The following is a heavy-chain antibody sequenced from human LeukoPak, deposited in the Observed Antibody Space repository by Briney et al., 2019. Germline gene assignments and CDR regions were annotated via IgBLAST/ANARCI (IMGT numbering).Heavy chain of an antibody. CDR2: IYYNGST. CDR3: ARSTVTAAPLFY. J-gene: IGHJ4*02. D-gene: IGHD4-17*01. V-gene: IGHV4-59*01. CDR1: GGSISGYH. Sequence: SETLSLTCTVSGGSISGYHWSWIRQPPGKGLEWIGNIYYNGSTNYNPSLKSRVTISVDTSKNQFSLKLSSVTAADTAVYYCARSTVTAAPLFYWGQGTLVTVSS.